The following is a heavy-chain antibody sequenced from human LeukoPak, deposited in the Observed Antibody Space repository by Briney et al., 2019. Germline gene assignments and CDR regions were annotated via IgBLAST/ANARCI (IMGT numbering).Heavy chain of an antibody. CDR1: GGSISTSCDY. J-gene: IGHJ4*02. V-gene: IGHV4-39*01. D-gene: IGHD5-18*01. CDR3: ARRKDTTNYYFDY. Sequence: SETLSLTCSVSGGSISTSCDYWGWIRQTPGKGLEGIGSLYCGGRTYYSPSLKSRSTISVDTSTNKFSLRLTSVTAADTAVYYCARRKDTTNYYFDYWGQGTLVTVSS. CDR2: LYCGGRT.